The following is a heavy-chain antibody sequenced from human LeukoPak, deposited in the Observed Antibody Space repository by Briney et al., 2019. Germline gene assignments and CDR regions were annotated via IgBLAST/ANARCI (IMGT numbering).Heavy chain of an antibody. Sequence: ASVEVSWKASGYTFTRFGISWVRQAPGQGPEWKGRISAYNGNTNYIQKFQGRVTMTTDTSTNTAYMELRSLTSDDTAVYYCARDLGLDTTMIFFDFWGQGTLVTVSS. V-gene: IGHV1-18*01. CDR1: GYTFTRFG. J-gene: IGHJ4*02. D-gene: IGHD5-18*01. CDR3: ARDLGLDTTMIFFDF. CDR2: ISAYNGNT.